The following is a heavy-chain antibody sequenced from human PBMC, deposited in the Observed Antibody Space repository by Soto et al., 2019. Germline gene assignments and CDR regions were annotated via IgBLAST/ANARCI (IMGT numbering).Heavy chain of an antibody. CDR1: GLTFSSSG. Sequence: PGGSLRLSCAASGLTFSSSGMSWVRQAPGKGLEWVSGISDSGGRTYYADSVKGRFTISRDNSKNTLYLQMNSLRAEDTAVYYCAKDESRVVVPDNWFDSWGQGTLVTVSS. D-gene: IGHD3-22*01. J-gene: IGHJ5*01. CDR3: AKDESRVVVPDNWFDS. V-gene: IGHV3-23*01. CDR2: ISDSGGRT.